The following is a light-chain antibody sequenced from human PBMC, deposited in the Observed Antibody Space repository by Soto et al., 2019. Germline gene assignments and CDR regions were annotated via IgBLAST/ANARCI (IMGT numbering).Light chain of an antibody. V-gene: IGKV3-15*01. CDR3: QQYNNWPPYT. CDR1: QSVSSN. CDR2: GAS. J-gene: IGKJ2*01. Sequence: EIVMTQSPATLSVSPGERATLSCRASQSVSSNLAWYQQKPGQAPRLLIYGASTRVTGIPARFSGSGSRTEFTLTISSLQSEDFAVYYCQQYNNWPPYTFGQGTKLEIK.